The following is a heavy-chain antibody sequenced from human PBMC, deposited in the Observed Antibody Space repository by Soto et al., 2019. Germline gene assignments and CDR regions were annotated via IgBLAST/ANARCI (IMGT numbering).Heavy chain of an antibody. CDR3: AKAQWLLGGDYFDS. D-gene: IGHD6-19*01. CDR2: ISDTVNTT. J-gene: IGHJ4*02. Sequence: EVQLLESGGGLVQPGGSLRLSCAASGFIFGAYAMAWVRQAPGKGLEWVSGISDTVNTTYYADSVKGRFTISRDKSKNTLYLKMNSLRVEDTAIYFCAKAQWLLGGDYFDSWGQGTLVTVSS. V-gene: IGHV3-23*01. CDR1: GFIFGAYA.